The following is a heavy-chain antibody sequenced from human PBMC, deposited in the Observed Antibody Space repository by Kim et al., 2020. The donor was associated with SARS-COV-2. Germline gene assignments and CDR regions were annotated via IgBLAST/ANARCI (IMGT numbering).Heavy chain of an antibody. V-gene: IGHV4-61*01. D-gene: IGHD1-26*01. Sequence: SETLSLTCTVSGGSVSSGSYYWNWIRQPPGKGLEWIGYMYYSGSTNYNPSLKSRVTISVYTSKNQFSLKPSSVTSADTAAYYCARITGNYYRCFDPWAQG. J-gene: IGHJ5*02. CDR3: ARITGNYYRCFDP. CDR1: GGSVSSGSYY. CDR2: MYYSGST.